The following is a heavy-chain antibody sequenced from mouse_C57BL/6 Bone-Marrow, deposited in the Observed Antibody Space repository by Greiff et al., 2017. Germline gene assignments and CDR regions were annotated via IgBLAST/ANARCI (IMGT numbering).Heavy chain of an antibody. Sequence: VQLQQPGAELVKPGASVKLSCKASGYTFTSYWMHWVKQRPGQGLEWIGMIHPNSGSTNYNEKFQSKATLTVDKSSSTAYMQLSSLTSEDSAVYYCARGGFYSTYAMDYWGQGTSVTVSS. D-gene: IGHD2-5*01. CDR3: ARGGFYSTYAMDY. J-gene: IGHJ4*01. CDR1: GYTFTSYW. CDR2: IHPNSGST. V-gene: IGHV1-64*01.